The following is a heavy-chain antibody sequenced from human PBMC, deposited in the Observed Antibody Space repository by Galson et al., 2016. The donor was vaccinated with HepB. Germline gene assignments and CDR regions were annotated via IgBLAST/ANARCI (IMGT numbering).Heavy chain of an antibody. CDR2: INWNGGSTGVVT. D-gene: IGHD2-21*01. Sequence: SLRLSCAASGFTFDDYGMSWVRQVPGKGLEWVAGINWNGGSTGVVTGYVDSVKGRFIIARDNANKSLYLQMNSLRAEDTALYYCARDGRTGVAPIPEAFDIWGQGTMVTVSS. CDR3: ARDGRTGVAPIPEAFDI. CDR1: GFTFDDYG. V-gene: IGHV3-20*04. J-gene: IGHJ3*02.